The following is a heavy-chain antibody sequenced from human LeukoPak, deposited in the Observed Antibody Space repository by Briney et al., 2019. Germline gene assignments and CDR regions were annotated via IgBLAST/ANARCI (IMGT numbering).Heavy chain of an antibody. Sequence: ASVKVSCKVSGYTLTELSMHWVRQAPGQGLEWMGITNPSGGSTSYAQKFQGRVTMTRDTSTSTVYMELSSLRSEDTAVYYCARDQFGGESGIRFWPEPNYYYGMDVWGQGTTVTVSS. D-gene: IGHD3-10*01. V-gene: IGHV1-46*01. J-gene: IGHJ6*02. CDR1: GYTLTELS. CDR2: TNPSGGST. CDR3: ARDQFGGESGIRFWPEPNYYYGMDV.